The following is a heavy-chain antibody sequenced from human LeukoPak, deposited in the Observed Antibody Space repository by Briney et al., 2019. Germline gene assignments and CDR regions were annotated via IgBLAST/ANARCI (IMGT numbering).Heavy chain of an antibody. V-gene: IGHV5-51*01. CDR1: GYSFTNYW. D-gene: IGHD2-8*01. J-gene: IGHJ4*02. CDR3: TRRASCINGVYEYYDS. CDR2: IYPCDSDT. Sequence: LGESLKISCKGSGYSFTNYWIGWLRQLPGKGLEWLGIIYPCDSDTRYSPSFQGQVTISADKSISHAYLQWSSLKASDTARYFFTRRASCINGVYEYYDSWGQGTLVTVSS.